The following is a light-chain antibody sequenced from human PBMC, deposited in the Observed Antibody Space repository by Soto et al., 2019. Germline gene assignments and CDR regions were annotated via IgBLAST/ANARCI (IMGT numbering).Light chain of an antibody. Sequence: QAVVTQEPSLTVSPGGTVTLTCASSTGAVTSGYYPNWFQQKPGQAPRALIYSTSNKYSWTPARFSGSLLGGKAALTLSGVLPEYEAEYYLLLYYGGQLGVLCVGTKLTVL. CDR2: STS. J-gene: IGLJ2*01. CDR1: TGAVTSGYY. V-gene: IGLV7-43*01. CDR3: LLYYGGQLGV.